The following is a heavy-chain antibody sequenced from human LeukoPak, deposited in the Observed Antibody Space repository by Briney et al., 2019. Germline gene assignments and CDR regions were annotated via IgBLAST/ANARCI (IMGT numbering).Heavy chain of an antibody. Sequence: ASVKVSCKASGYTFTGYYMHWVRQAPGQGLEWMGWINPNSGGTNYAQKFQGRVTMTRDTSISTAYMELSRLRSEDTAVYYCARVRTVVTGWCFDYWGQGTLVTVSS. J-gene: IGHJ4*02. V-gene: IGHV1-2*02. CDR3: ARVRTVVTGWCFDY. D-gene: IGHD4-23*01. CDR1: GYTFTGYY. CDR2: INPNSGGT.